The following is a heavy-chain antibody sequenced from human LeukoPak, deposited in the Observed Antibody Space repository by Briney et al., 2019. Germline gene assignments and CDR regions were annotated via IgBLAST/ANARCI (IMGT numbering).Heavy chain of an antibody. CDR3: ARVLSGSYPGCFDY. J-gene: IGHJ4*02. Sequence: GASVKVSCKASGGTFSSYAISWVRQAPGQGLEWMGGIIPIFGTANYAQKFQGRVTITADESTSTAYMELSSLRSEDTAVYYCARVLSGSYPGCFDYWGQGTLVTVSS. V-gene: IGHV1-69*13. D-gene: IGHD1-26*01. CDR1: GGTFSSYA. CDR2: IIPIFGTA.